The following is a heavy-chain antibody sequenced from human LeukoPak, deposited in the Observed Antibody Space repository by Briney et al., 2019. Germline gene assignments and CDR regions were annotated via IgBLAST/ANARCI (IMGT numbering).Heavy chain of an antibody. J-gene: IGHJ6*02. CDR3: ARGDTGSYYYYGMDV. V-gene: IGHV1-2*02. CDR2: INPNSGGT. D-gene: IGHD1-1*01. CDR1: GYTFTGYY. Sequence: ASVKVSCKASGYTFTGYYMHWVRQAPGQGLEWMGWINPNSGGTNYPQKFQGRVTMTRDTSISTAYMELSRLRSDDTAVYCCARGDTGSYYYYGMDVWGQGTTVTVSS.